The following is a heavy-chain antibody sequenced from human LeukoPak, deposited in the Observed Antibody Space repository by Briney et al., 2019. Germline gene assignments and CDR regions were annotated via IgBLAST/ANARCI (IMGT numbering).Heavy chain of an antibody. V-gene: IGHV3-7*04. CDR1: GSSSSSYC. CDR2: IKQDGREK. Sequence: RGSLRLSCAASGSSSSSYCVSWVCQAPGKGLEWVANIKQDGREKYYVDSVKGRFTISRDNAKNSLYLQMNTLRAEDTAVYYCARAHTGRDLQYFEWLFWGQRPLVTVSS. CDR3: ARAHTGRDLQYFEWLF. D-gene: IGHD3-9*01. J-gene: IGHJ4*02.